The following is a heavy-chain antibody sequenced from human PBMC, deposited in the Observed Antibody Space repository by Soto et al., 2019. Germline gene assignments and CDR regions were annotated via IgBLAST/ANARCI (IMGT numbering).Heavy chain of an antibody. Sequence: QLQLQESGPGLVKPSETLSLTCTVSCGSVSRSNFYWGWIRQPPGKGLEWIGSIYYPGSTYYNPSLNIRVTISVDTSKNPFSLKLSSMTATDPAVYYCARLGKMDKNLGGYYYYAMDLWGQGTTVTVSS. CDR1: CGSVSRSNFY. D-gene: IGHD1-26*01. CDR3: ARLGKMDKNLGGYYYYAMDL. J-gene: IGHJ6*02. V-gene: IGHV4-39*01. CDR2: IYYPGST.